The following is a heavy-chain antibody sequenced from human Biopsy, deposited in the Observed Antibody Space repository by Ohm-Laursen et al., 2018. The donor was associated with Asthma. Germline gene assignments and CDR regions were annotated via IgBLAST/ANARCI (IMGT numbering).Heavy chain of an antibody. D-gene: IGHD6-19*01. Sequence: LSLTCAASRFTYEMHWVRQAPGKGLEWVAVISYDGSSIYYADSVKGRFTISRDNSKNTLSLQMNSLTAEDTAVYYCAREGVAGTHIEDWGQGTLVTASS. CDR3: AREGVAGTHIED. V-gene: IGHV3-30-3*01. J-gene: IGHJ4*02. CDR1: RFTYE. CDR2: ISYDGSSI.